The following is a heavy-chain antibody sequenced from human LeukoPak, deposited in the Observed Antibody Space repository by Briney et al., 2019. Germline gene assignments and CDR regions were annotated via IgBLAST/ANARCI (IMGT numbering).Heavy chain of an antibody. D-gene: IGHD1-26*01. CDR3: ARGYSGSYQTQNFDY. CDR1: GGSISSCY. J-gene: IGHJ4*02. Sequence: SETLSLTCTVSGGSISSCYWSWIRQPPGKGLEWIGYIYYSGSTNYNPSLKSRVTISVDTSKNQFSLKLSSVTAADTAVYYCARGYSGSYQTQNFDYWGQGTLVTVSS. CDR2: IYYSGST. V-gene: IGHV4-59*01.